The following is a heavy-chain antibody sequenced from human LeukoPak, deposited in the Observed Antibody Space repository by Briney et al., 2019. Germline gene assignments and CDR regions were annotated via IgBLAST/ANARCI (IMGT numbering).Heavy chain of an antibody. CDR3: TRMTTGHDY. CDR2: INHSGYT. V-gene: IGHV4-34*01. Sequence: SETLSLTCAVSGVSFNNYYWSWVRQTPGKGLEWIGEINHSGYTNDSPSLKSRVTLSIDTSRRQFSLNLRSVTVADTGIYYCTRMTTGHDYWGQGTLVTVSS. CDR1: GVSFNNYY. J-gene: IGHJ4*02. D-gene: IGHD4-17*01.